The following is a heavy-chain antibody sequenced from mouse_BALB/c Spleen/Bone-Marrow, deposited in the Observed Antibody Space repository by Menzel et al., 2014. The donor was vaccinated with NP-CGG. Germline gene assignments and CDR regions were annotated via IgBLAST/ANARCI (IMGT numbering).Heavy chain of an antibody. D-gene: IGHD2-3*01. CDR2: IDPETGGT. V-gene: IGHV1-15*01. CDR1: GYTFTDYE. J-gene: IGHJ2*01. Sequence: VQLVESGPELVKPGASVKVSCKASGYTFTDYEMHWVKQTPVHGLEWIGAIDPETGGTAYNQKFKDRATVTADKPSSTAYMQLSSLTSEDSAVYYCTREGTYDGCSGHFDYWGQGTTLTVSS. CDR3: TREGTYDGCSGHFDY.